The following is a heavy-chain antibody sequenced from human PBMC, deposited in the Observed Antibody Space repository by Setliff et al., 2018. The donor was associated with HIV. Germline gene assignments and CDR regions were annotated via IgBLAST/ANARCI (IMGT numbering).Heavy chain of an antibody. CDR3: ARGKGVGGVIITGGLDV. J-gene: IGHJ6*02. CDR1: GHTFTNYD. D-gene: IGHD3-10*01. Sequence: GASVKVSCKPPGHTFTNYDIHWMRRAPGQGLEWMGWMNPNSGVSGYALKFHDRVTMTRDTSITTLYMELSSLTSEDTAVYYCARGKGVGGVIITGGLDVWGQGTTVTVS. CDR2: MNPNSGVS. V-gene: IGHV1-8*01.